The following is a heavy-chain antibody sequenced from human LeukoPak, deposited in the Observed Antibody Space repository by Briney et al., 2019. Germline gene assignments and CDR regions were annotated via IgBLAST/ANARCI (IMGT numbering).Heavy chain of an antibody. V-gene: IGHV3-23*01. Sequence: PGGPLRLSCAASGFTFSSYTMSWVRQAPGKGLEWVSAISGSGGSTYYADSVKGRFTISRDNSKNTLYLQMNSLRAEDTAVYYCAKEGGSRGYFDYWGQGTLVTVSS. CDR2: ISGSGGST. J-gene: IGHJ4*02. CDR3: AKEGGSRGYFDY. CDR1: GFTFSSYT.